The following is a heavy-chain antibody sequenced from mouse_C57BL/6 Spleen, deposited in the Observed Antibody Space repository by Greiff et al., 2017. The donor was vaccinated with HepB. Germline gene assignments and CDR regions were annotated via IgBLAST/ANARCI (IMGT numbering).Heavy chain of an antibody. CDR1: GYTFTSYW. CDR2: IDPNSGGT. J-gene: IGHJ3*01. V-gene: IGHV1-72*01. D-gene: IGHD2-1*01. CDR3: AVIYYGNYPPFAY. Sequence: QVQLQQPGAELVKPGASAKLSCKASGYTFTSYWMHWVKQRPGRGLEWIGRIDPNSGGTKYNEKFKSKATLTVDKPSSTAYMQLSSLTSEDSAVYYCAVIYYGNYPPFAYWGQGTLVTVS.